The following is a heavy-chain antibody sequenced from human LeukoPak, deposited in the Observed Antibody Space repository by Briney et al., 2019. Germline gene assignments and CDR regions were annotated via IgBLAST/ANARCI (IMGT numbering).Heavy chain of an antibody. CDR2: IKYDGSKT. CDR3: AKFMGALNS. V-gene: IGHV3-33*06. CDR1: GFTFIAYG. J-gene: IGHJ4*02. D-gene: IGHD1-26*01. Sequence: GGSLRLYCAASGFTFIAYGMHWVRQAPGKGLEWVAAIKYDGSKTYYGDSVKGRLSISRDNSKNTLYLQMISLRAEDTAVYYCAKFMGALNSWGQGTLVTVSS.